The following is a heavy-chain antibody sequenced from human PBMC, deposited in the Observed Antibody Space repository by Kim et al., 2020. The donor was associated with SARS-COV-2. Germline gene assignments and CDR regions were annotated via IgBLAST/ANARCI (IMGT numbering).Heavy chain of an antibody. D-gene: IGHD6-13*01. J-gene: IGHJ5*02. CDR1: GGSISSYY. CDR2: IYYSGST. CDR3: ARGSMGYSSSWYEPENWFDP. V-gene: IGHV4-59*13. Sequence: SETLSLTCTVSGGSISSYYWSWIRQPPGKGLEWIGYIYYSGSTNYNPSLKSRVTISVDTSKNQFSLKLSSVTAADTAVYYCARGSMGYSSSWYEPENWFDPWGQGTLVTVSS.